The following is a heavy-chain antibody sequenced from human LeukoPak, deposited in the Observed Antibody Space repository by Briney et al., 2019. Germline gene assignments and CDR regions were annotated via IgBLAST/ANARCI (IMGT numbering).Heavy chain of an antibody. CDR1: EYSFTNYW. D-gene: IGHD5-18*01. V-gene: IGHV5-51*01. J-gene: IGHJ1*01. CDR3: ARRGGYNYGYLAH. Sequence: GESLEGSCKGSEYSFTNYWIGWVRKTPGKGLEWMGFIYPGDSDTTYSPSFQGQVNISADKSISTAYLQWSSLKASDTAMYYCARRGGYNYGYLAHWGQRTRLTVSS. CDR2: IYPGDSDT.